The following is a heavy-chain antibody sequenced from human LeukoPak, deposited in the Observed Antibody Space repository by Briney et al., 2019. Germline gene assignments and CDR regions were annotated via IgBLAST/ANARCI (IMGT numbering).Heavy chain of an antibody. V-gene: IGHV3-74*01. CDR2: INSDGSST. D-gene: IGHD5-18*01. J-gene: IGHJ6*03. CDR1: GLTFSSYW. CDR3: ARHFGTRDTAAPMGV. Sequence: PGGSLRLSCAASGLTFSSYWMHWVRQAPGKGLVWVSRINSDGSSTSYEDSVKGRFTISRDNAKNTLYLQMNSLRAEDTAVYYCARHFGTRDTAAPMGVWGKGTTVTVSS.